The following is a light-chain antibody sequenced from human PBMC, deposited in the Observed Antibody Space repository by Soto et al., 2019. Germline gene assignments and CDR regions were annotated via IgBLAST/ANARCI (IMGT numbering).Light chain of an antibody. Sequence: DIQMTQSPSSLSASVGDTVTITCQASQDISDFVHWYQHEPGKAPKVLIYDASTLATGVPSRFSGSGSGTDFTLTINNLQPEDFATYYCQQYENLPSFGGGTRVDIK. CDR1: QDISDF. CDR2: DAS. V-gene: IGKV1-33*01. J-gene: IGKJ4*01. CDR3: QQYENLPS.